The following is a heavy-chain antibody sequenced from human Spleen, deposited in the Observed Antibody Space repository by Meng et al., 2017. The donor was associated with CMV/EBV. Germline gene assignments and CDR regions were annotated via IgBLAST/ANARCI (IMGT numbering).Heavy chain of an antibody. J-gene: IGHJ6*02. Sequence: GGSLRLSCAASGFNFSSSGIYWVRQAPGKGLQWVAFMRYEGRNEYYVDSVRGRFTISRDNSKNTVYLQMNSLRPEDTGVYYCAKDLMVGPIYYFYTMDVWGQGTTVTVSS. CDR2: MRYEGRNE. CDR3: AKDLMVGPIYYFYTMDV. D-gene: IGHD2-8*01. CDR1: GFNFSSSG. V-gene: IGHV3-30*02.